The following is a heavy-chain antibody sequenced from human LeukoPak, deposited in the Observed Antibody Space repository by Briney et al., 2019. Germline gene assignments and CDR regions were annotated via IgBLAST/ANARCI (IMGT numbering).Heavy chain of an antibody. Sequence: GGSLRLSCAASGFTFDAYGMSCVRQAPGKGLEWVSGINWNGGSTGYADSVKGRFTISRDNAKNSLYLQMNSLRAEDTALYYCARGSGYDSSGYYYFDYWGQGTLVTVSS. J-gene: IGHJ4*02. CDR2: INWNGGST. V-gene: IGHV3-20*04. CDR1: GFTFDAYG. D-gene: IGHD3-22*01. CDR3: ARGSGYDSSGYYYFDY.